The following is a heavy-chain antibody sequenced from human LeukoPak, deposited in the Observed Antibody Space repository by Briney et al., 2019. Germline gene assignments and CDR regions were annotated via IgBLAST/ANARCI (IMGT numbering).Heavy chain of an antibody. CDR2: IKSKTDGGAT. V-gene: IGHV3-15*01. J-gene: IGHJ4*02. CDR3: TTEGSDGYNYIGYFDY. D-gene: IGHD5-24*01. Sequence: GGSLRLPCAASRFSFNNAWMSWVRQAPGKGLEWVGRIKSKTDGGATDYAAPVKGRFTISRDDSKNTLYLQMNSLKSEDTAVYYCTTEGSDGYNYIGYFDYWGQGTLVTVSS. CDR1: RFSFNNAW.